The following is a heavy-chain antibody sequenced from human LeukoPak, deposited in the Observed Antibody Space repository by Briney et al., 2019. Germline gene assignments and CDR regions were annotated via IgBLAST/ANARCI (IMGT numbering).Heavy chain of an antibody. CDR3: AREYYYDSSGYSPDAFDI. Sequence: PGGSLRLSCAASGFTFNKHGMRWVRQAPGKGLEWVALIWYDGSNKKYADSVKGRFTISRDNSKNTLDLQMNSLRAEDTAVYYCAREYYYDSSGYSPDAFDIWGQGTMVTVSS. J-gene: IGHJ3*02. CDR2: IWYDGSNK. CDR1: GFTFNKHG. V-gene: IGHV3-33*01. D-gene: IGHD3-22*01.